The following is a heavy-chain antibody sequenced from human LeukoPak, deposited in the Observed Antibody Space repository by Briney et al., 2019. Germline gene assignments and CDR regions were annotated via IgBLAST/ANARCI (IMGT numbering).Heavy chain of an antibody. CDR1: GFTFSSYA. CDR2: ISYDGSNK. V-gene: IGHV3-30-3*01. Sequence: GGSLRLSCAASGFTFSSYAMRWVRQAPGKGLEWMAVISYDGSNKYYADSVKGRFTISRDNSKNTLYLQMNSLRAEDTAVYYCARSDHSSGYFGDYWGQGTLVTVSS. J-gene: IGHJ4*02. CDR3: ARSDHSSGYFGDY. D-gene: IGHD3-22*01.